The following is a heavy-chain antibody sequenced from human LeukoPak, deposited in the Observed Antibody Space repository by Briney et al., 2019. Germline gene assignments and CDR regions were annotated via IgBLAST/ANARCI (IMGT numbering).Heavy chain of an antibody. CDR2: ISYDGSNK. J-gene: IGHJ4*02. CDR3: ARDAVSSSWYPYYFDY. D-gene: IGHD6-13*01. Sequence: QTGGSLRLSCAASGFTFSSYAMHWVRQAPGKGLEWVAVISYDGSNKYYADSVKGRFTISRDNSKNTLYLQMNSLRAEDTAVYYCARDAVSSSWYPYYFDYWGQGTLVTVSS. V-gene: IGHV3-30-3*01. CDR1: GFTFSSYA.